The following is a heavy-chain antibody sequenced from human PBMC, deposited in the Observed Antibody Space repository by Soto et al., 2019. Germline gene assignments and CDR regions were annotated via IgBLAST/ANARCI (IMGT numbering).Heavy chain of an antibody. CDR1: GESFNGYY. CDR2: IHHSGST. CDR3: ARGKRGSSWYRGEEKYYYYAMDV. J-gene: IGHJ6*02. Sequence: QVQLQQWGAGLLKPSETLSLTCTAYGESFNGYYWSWIRQPPGKGLEWIGEIHHSGSTNYNPSLKSRVTFSIDTSKRQFSLKVRSVTAADTAVYYCARGKRGSSWYRGEEKYYYYAMDVWGQGTPVTVSS. D-gene: IGHD6-13*01. V-gene: IGHV4-34*01.